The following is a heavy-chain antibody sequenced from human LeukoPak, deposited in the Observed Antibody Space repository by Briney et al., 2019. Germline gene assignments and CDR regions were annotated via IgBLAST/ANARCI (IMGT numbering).Heavy chain of an antibody. CDR2: INHSGST. CDR3: ARGLKEYQLLYPKAHDY. J-gene: IGHJ4*02. Sequence: SETLSLTCTVSGGSISSSSYYWSWIRQPPGKGLEWIGEINHSGSTNYNPSLKSRVTISVDTSKNQFSLKLSSVTAADTAVYYCARGLKEYQLLYPKAHDYWGQGTLVTVSS. D-gene: IGHD2-2*01. CDR1: GGSISSSSYY. V-gene: IGHV4-39*07.